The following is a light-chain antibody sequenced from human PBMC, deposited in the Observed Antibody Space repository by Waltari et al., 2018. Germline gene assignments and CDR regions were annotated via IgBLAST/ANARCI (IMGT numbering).Light chain of an antibody. CDR3: QSYDSGLNGLF. CDR1: SSNNGSPYN. Sequence: QSVLTQPPSVSGAPGQRVTISCTGSSSNNGSPYNVHWYQQVPGRAPKLLIYDDSHRPSGVPDRFSGSKSGTSASLAITGLQAEDEAEYFCQSYDSGLNGLFFGGGTKVTVL. V-gene: IGLV1-40*01. CDR2: DDS. J-gene: IGLJ2*01.